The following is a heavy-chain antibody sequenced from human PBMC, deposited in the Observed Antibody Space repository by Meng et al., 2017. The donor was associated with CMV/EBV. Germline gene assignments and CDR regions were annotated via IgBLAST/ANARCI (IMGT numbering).Heavy chain of an antibody. V-gene: IGHV3-21*01. J-gene: IGHJ4*02. D-gene: IGHD3-3*01. CDR3: ARPNLFGVVDY. CDR1: GFTFSSYS. Sequence: GESLKISCAASGFTFSSYSMNWVRQAPGKGLEWVSSISSSSSYIYYADSVKGRFTISRDNAKNSLYLQMNSLRAEDTAVYYCARPNLFGVVDYWGQGTLVTVSS. CDR2: ISSSSSYI.